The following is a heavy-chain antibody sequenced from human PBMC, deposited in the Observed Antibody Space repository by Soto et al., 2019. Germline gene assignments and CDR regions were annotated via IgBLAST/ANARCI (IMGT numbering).Heavy chain of an antibody. CDR2: ISGSGGST. Sequence: GGSLRLSCAASGFTFSSYAMSWVRQAPGKGLEWVSAISGSGGSTYYADSVKGRFTISRDNSKNTLYLQMNSLSAEDTSVYYCAKDLEYSSHADAFDIWGQGTMVTVSS. CDR1: GFTFSSYA. CDR3: AKDLEYSSHADAFDI. J-gene: IGHJ3*02. V-gene: IGHV3-23*01. D-gene: IGHD6-6*01.